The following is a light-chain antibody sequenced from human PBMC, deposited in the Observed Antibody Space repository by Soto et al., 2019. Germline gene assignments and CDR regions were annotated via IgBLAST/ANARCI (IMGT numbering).Light chain of an antibody. CDR1: QSINNR. CDR2: GAS. V-gene: IGKV1-39*01. CDR3: QQSYDVPRT. J-gene: IGKJ1*01. Sequence: DIQMTQSPSSLSASVGDRVTITCRASQSINNRLNWYQQKPGKAPRLVIYGASSLQSGVPSRFSGSGSGTDFTLTITSLQPEDFATYYCQQSYDVPRTFGQGTNVDVK.